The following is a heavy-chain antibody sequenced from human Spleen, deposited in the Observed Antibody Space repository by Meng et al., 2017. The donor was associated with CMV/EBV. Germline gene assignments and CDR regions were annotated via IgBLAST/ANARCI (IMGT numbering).Heavy chain of an antibody. D-gene: IGHD7-27*01. CDR1: GYTFTAHY. CDR3: ARDNNWGPDY. Sequence: VSCKASGYTFTAHYFHWVRQAPGQGLEWMGWIHPHRGDTNYAQQFQGRVTLTRDTSINTGYMELTRLTSDDTAVYYCARDNNWGPDYWGQGTLVTVSS. J-gene: IGHJ4*02. V-gene: IGHV1-2*02. CDR2: IHPHRGDT.